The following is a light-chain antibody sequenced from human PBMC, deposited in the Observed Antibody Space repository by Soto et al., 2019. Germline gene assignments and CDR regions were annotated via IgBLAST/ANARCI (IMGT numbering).Light chain of an antibody. V-gene: IGKV3-20*01. CDR3: QQYGSSAPIT. Sequence: EIVLTQSPGTLSLSPGERATRSCRASQSVSSYLAWYQQKPGQAPRLLIYGASIRATGIPDRFSGSGSETDFTLTISRLEPEDFALYYCQQYGSSAPITFGQGTRLEIK. CDR2: GAS. J-gene: IGKJ5*01. CDR1: QSVSSY.